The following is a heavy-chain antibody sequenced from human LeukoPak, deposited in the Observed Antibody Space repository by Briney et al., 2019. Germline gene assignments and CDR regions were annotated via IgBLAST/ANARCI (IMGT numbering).Heavy chain of an antibody. CDR2: IYPGDSDT. V-gene: IGHV5-51*01. Sequence: GESLKISCKGSGYSFTSYWIGWVRQMPGKGLEWMGIIYPGDSDTRYSPSFQGQVTISADKSISTAYLQWSSLKASDTAMYYCARRVDGYNCFSYYHYMDVWGKGTTVTVSS. CDR1: GYSFTSYW. CDR3: ARRVDGYNCFSYYHYMDV. J-gene: IGHJ6*03. D-gene: IGHD5-24*01.